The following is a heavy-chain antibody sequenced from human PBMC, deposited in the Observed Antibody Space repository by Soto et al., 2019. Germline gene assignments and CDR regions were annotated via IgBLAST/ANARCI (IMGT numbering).Heavy chain of an antibody. V-gene: IGHV3-23*01. CDR3: AKDIFVDSRGMDV. Sequence: PGGSLRLSCAASGFTFSSYAMSWVRQAPGKGLEWVSAISGSGGSTYYADSVKGRFTSSRDNSKNTLYLQMNSLRAEDTAVYYCAKDIFVDSRGMDVWGQGTTVNVSS. J-gene: IGHJ6*02. D-gene: IGHD3-3*01. CDR2: ISGSGGST. CDR1: GFTFSSYA.